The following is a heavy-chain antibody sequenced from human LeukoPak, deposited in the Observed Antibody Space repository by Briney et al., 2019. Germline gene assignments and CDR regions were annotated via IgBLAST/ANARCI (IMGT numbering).Heavy chain of an antibody. CDR2: IIPILGMA. V-gene: IGHV1-69*04. D-gene: IGHD2-15*01. CDR1: GGTFSSYA. J-gene: IGHJ4*02. CDR3: ARDWPYCSGGSCYSYDY. Sequence: ASVKVSCKASGGTFSSYAISWVRQAPGQGLEWMGRIIPILGMANYAQKFQGRVTITADKSTSTAYMELSSLRSEDTAVYYCARDWPYCSGGSCYSYDYWGQGTLVTVSS.